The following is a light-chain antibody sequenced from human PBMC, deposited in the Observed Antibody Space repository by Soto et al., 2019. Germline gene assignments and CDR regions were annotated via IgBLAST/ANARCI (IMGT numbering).Light chain of an antibody. J-gene: IGKJ5*01. V-gene: IGKV3-15*01. Sequence: EIEMTQSPATLSVSPGERATLSCRASQSVSGNLAWYQQKPGQAPSLLIYGASTRATGLPARFSGSGSGTEFTRTISSLQSEEFACYYGQQYNDLPITYGPGARLEFK. CDR2: GAS. CDR3: QQYNDLPIT. CDR1: QSVSGN.